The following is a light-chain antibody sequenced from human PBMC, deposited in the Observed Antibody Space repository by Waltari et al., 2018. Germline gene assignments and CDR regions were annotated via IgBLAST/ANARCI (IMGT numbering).Light chain of an antibody. CDR2: EVS. Sequence: DIVMTQTPVSLSVTPGQPASISCKSSQSLLHTDGKSYLSWYLQKLGQPPQLLIHEVSKRFSGVPDRFSGSGSGTDFTLKSSRVEAEDVGVYYCMQSIQMPLTFGGGTKVEIK. CDR3: MQSIQMPLT. V-gene: IGKV2D-29*01. J-gene: IGKJ4*01. CDR1: QSLLHTDGKSY.